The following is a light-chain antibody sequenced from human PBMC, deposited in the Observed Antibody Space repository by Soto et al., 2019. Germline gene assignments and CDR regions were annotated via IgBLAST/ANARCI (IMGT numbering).Light chain of an antibody. CDR1: QSVSSN. Sequence: EIVMTQSPSTLSVSPGERATLSCRASQSVSSNLAWYQQKPGQAPRLLIYGASTRATGIPARFSGSGSGTEFTLTISXLQSEDFAVYYCQQYNNWLVTFGQGTKV. CDR3: QQYNNWLVT. CDR2: GAS. V-gene: IGKV3-15*01. J-gene: IGKJ1*01.